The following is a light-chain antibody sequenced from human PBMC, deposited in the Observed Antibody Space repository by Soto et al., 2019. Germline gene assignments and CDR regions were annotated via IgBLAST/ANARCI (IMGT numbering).Light chain of an antibody. Sequence: QSVLTQPPSVSGAPGQRATISCTGSSSNIGAGYDVHWYQQLPGPAPKLLIYGDNNRPSGVPDRFSGSKSGTSASLAITGLQAEDEADYYCQSYDSSLSAGVCGGGTTLTVL. CDR2: GDN. V-gene: IGLV1-40*01. CDR1: SSNIGAGYD. CDR3: QSYDSSLSAGV. J-gene: IGLJ3*02.